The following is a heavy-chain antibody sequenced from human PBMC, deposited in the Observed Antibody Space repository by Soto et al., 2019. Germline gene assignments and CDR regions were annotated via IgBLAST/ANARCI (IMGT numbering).Heavy chain of an antibody. CDR1: GDSFANHD. Sequence: GSSGKGSCKASGDSFANHDVSWVRQATGQGLEWMGWMNPGSGDTGYAQKFQGRVTMTRDISIATAYMELSSLRSDDTAIYYCATMATFGSLNWFEPWGQGTLVSVSS. J-gene: IGHJ5*02. V-gene: IGHV1-8*01. CDR3: ATMATFGSLNWFEP. CDR2: MNPGSGDT. D-gene: IGHD3-10*01.